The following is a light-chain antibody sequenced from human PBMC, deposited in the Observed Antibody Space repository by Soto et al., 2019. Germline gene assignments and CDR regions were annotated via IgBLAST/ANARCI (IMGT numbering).Light chain of an antibody. V-gene: IGKV3-20*01. Sequence: EIVLTQSPGTLSLSPGERATLSCRASQSVSSNYLAWYQQKPGQAPRLLIYDASSRATGIPDRFSGSGSETDFTLTISRLEPEDFVVYYCQQYGSSPWTFRQGTKVEIK. CDR3: QQYGSSPWT. CDR1: QSVSSNY. J-gene: IGKJ1*01. CDR2: DAS.